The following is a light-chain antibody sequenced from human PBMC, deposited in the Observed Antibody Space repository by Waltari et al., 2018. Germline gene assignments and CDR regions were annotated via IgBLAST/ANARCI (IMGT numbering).Light chain of an antibody. CDR2: GQN. J-gene: IGLJ1*01. CDR3: SSYTTSSAPGV. V-gene: IGLV3-19*01. Sequence: SSEVTQDPSVSVALGQTVRLPCQGDILRSHFASRYQQMTGQAPILVIYGQNARPSGIPDRFSGSASGDTASLTITGVQAEDEADYYCSSYTTSSAPGVFGTGTRVTVL. CDR1: ILRSHF.